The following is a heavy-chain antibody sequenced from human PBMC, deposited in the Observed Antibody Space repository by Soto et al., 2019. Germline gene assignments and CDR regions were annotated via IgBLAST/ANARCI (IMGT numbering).Heavy chain of an antibody. CDR3: AKGGNEQNDY. D-gene: IGHD1-1*01. CDR2: IYSGGGT. CDR1: GFTVSSNY. J-gene: IGHJ4*02. V-gene: IGHV3-66*01. Sequence: EVQLVESGGGLVQPGGSLRLSCAASGFTVSSNYMTWVRQAPGKGLEWVSVIYSGGGTYYADSVKGRFTISRDNSKNTRYLQMNGLRAEDTAVYYCAKGGNEQNDYWGQGTLVTVSS.